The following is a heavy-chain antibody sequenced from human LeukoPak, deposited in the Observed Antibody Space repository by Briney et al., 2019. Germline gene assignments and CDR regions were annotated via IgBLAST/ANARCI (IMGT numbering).Heavy chain of an antibody. D-gene: IGHD4-17*01. CDR1: GGTFSSYA. CDR2: IIPIFGTA. Sequence: SVKVSCKASGGTFSSYAISWVRQAPGQGLEWMGGIIPIFGTANYAQKFQGRVTITADESTSTAYMELSSLRVEDTAVYYCARSTTHPYYNYMDVWGKGTTVTLSS. CDR3: ARSTTHPYYNYMDV. J-gene: IGHJ6*03. V-gene: IGHV1-69*01.